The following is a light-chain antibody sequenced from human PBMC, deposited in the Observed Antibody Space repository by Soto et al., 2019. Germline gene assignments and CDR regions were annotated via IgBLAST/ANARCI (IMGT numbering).Light chain of an antibody. Sequence: DIHMAQSPPSLSASVGDRVTITCRASHNIVTYLNWYQQKAGKAPNLLIYEASHLQSGVPFRFFGSGSGTDFTLTIDNLQHEDSATYYCQQSNSMPPTFGPGTKLEIK. V-gene: IGKV1-39*01. CDR1: HNIVTY. CDR3: QQSNSMPPT. CDR2: EAS. J-gene: IGKJ2*01.